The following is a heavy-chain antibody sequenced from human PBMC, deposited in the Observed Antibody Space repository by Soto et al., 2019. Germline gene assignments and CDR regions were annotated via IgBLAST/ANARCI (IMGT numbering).Heavy chain of an antibody. CDR2: INAGNGNT. J-gene: IGHJ3*02. CDR1: GYTFTSYA. D-gene: IGHD6-19*01. Sequence: ASVKVSCKASGYTFTSYAMHWVRQAPGQRLEWMGWINAGNGNTKYSQKFQGRVTITRYASASTAYMELSSLRSEDTAVYYCARGGIAVLHAFDIWGQGTMVTVSS. V-gene: IGHV1-3*01. CDR3: ARGGIAVLHAFDI.